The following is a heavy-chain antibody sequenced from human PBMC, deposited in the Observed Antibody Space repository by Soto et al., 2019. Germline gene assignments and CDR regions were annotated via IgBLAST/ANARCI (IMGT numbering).Heavy chain of an antibody. CDR3: ARENYGGGGGGY. Sequence: QVQLVQSGAEVKKPGASVKVSCKDSGYNFTSYAMNWVRQAPGQRLEWMGWINAGNGNTKYSQKFQGRVTITRDTSASTAYMELSSLRSEDTAVYYCARENYGGGGGGYWGQGPLVTVSS. D-gene: IGHD1-7*01. J-gene: IGHJ4*02. CDR1: GYNFTSYA. CDR2: INAGNGNT. V-gene: IGHV1-3*01.